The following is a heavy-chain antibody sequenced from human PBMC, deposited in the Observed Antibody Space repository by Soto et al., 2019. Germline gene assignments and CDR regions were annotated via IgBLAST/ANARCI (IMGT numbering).Heavy chain of an antibody. CDR1: GYTFPSYY. CDR2: INPSGGST. J-gene: IGHJ5*02. Sequence: GASVKVSCKASGYTFPSYYMHWVRQATGQGLEWMGIINPSGGSTSYAQKFQGRVTMTRDTSTSTVYMELSSLRSEDTAVYYCARDRLTSSSGWSFDPWGQGTLVTVSS. D-gene: IGHD6-13*01. CDR3: ARDRLTSSSGWSFDP. V-gene: IGHV1-46*01.